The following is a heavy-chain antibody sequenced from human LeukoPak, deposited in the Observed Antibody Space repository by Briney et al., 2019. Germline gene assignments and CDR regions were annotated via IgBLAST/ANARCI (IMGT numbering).Heavy chain of an antibody. V-gene: IGHV3-30-3*01. CDR3: ARDLRDGYNFEFGY. D-gene: IGHD5-24*01. CDR1: GFTFSSYA. Sequence: TGRSLRLSCAASGFTFSSYAMHWVRQAPGKGLEWVAVISYDGSNEYYADSVKGRFTISRDNSKNTPYLQMNSLRAEDTAVYYCARDLRDGYNFEFGYWGQGTLVTVSS. J-gene: IGHJ4*02. CDR2: ISYDGSNE.